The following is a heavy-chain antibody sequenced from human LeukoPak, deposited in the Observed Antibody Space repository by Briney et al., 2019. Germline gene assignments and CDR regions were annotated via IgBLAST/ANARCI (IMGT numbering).Heavy chain of an antibody. CDR1: GGTFISYA. Sequence: VASVTVSFKASGGTFISYAISWVRQAPGQGREWMGGIIPIFGTANYAQKFQGRVTITADKSTSTAYMELSSLRSEDTAVYYCARDGGSYGSGSRNWFDPWGQGTLVTVSS. CDR3: ARDGGSYGSGSRNWFDP. CDR2: IIPIFGTA. D-gene: IGHD3-10*01. J-gene: IGHJ5*02. V-gene: IGHV1-69*06.